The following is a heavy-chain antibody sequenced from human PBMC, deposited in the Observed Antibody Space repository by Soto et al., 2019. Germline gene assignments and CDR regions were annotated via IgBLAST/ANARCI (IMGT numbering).Heavy chain of an antibody. CDR2: ISYDGSNK. D-gene: IGHD4-17*01. CDR1: GFTFSSYA. J-gene: IGHJ4*02. Sequence: QVQLVESGGGVVQPGRSLRLSCAASGFTFSSYAMHWVRQAPGKGLEWVAVISYDGSNKYYADSVKGRFTISRDNSKNTLYLKRNSLRAEDRAVYYCARDRVTYGGNSGGWFDYWGQGTLVTVSS. CDR3: ARDRVTYGGNSGGWFDY. V-gene: IGHV3-30-3*01.